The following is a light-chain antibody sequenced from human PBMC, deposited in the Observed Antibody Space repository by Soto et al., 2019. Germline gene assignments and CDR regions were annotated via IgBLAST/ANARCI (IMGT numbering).Light chain of an antibody. CDR2: GAS. V-gene: IGKV3-20*01. Sequence: VLTRSPATLSLSPGERATLSCRASQSVSSYLAWYQQKPGQAPRLLIYGASSRATGIPVRFSGSGSGTDFTLTISRLEPEDFAVYYCQQYGSSPLTFGGGTKVDIK. J-gene: IGKJ4*01. CDR1: QSVSSY. CDR3: QQYGSSPLT.